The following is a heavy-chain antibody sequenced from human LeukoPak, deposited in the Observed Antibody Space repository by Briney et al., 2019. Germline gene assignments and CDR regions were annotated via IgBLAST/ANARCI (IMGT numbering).Heavy chain of an antibody. CDR3: ARGYGDYDGYYYGMDV. V-gene: IGHV1-46*01. Sequence: GASVKVSCKASGYTFTSYYMHWVRQVPGQGLEWMGIINPSGGSTSYAQKFQGRVTMTRDTSTSTVYMELSSLRSEDTAVYYCARGYGDYDGYYYGMDVWGQGTTVTVSS. CDR2: INPSGGST. J-gene: IGHJ6*02. D-gene: IGHD4-17*01. CDR1: GYTFTSYY.